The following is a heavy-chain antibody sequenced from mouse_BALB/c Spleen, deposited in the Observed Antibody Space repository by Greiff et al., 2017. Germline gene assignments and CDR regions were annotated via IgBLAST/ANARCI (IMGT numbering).Heavy chain of an antibody. V-gene: IGHV5-6-5*01. Sequence: EVMLVESGGGLVKPGGSLKLSCAASGFTFSSYAMSWVRQTPEKRLEWVASISSGGSTYYPDSVKGRFTISRDNARNILYLQMSSLRSEDTAMYYCARGGDGYAMDYWGQGTSVTVSS. J-gene: IGHJ4*01. CDR2: ISSGGST. CDR1: GFTFSSYA. CDR3: ARGGDGYAMDY. D-gene: IGHD2-3*01.